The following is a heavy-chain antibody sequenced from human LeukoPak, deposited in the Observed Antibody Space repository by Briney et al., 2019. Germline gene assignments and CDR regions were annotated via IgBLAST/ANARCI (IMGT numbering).Heavy chain of an antibody. D-gene: IGHD2-2*01. Sequence: SVTVSCKASGGTFSSYAISWVRQAPGQGLEWMGGIIPIFGTANYAQKFQGRVTITADESTSTAYMELSSLRPEDTAVYYCARGPHIVVVPAAIEYYFDYWGQGTLVTVSS. CDR1: GGTFSSYA. V-gene: IGHV1-69*13. J-gene: IGHJ4*02. CDR2: IIPIFGTA. CDR3: ARGPHIVVVPAAIEYYFDY.